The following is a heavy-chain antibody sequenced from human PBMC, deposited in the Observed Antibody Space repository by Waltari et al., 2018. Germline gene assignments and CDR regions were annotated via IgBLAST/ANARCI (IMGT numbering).Heavy chain of an antibody. CDR2: IYYSGST. CDR3: ARAYYYDSSPFYFDY. Sequence: QVQLQESGPGLVKPSETLSLTCTVSGGSISSYYWSWIRQPPGKGLEWIGYIYYSGSTNHNPSLKSRVTRSVDTSKNQFSLKLSSVTAADTAVYYCARAYYYDSSPFYFDYWGQGTLVTVSS. V-gene: IGHV4-59*01. CDR1: GGSISSYY. J-gene: IGHJ4*02. D-gene: IGHD3-22*01.